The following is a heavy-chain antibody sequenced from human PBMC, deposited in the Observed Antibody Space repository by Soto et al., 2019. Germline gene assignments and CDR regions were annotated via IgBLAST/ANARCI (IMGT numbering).Heavy chain of an antibody. Sequence: GGSLRLSCAASGFTVSNYHMNWVRRAPGKGLEWVSVIYTAGSADFADSVKGRFSISRDDSKNTLYLQMSSLRAEDTAVYYCASYGSGSYPRFDPWGQGTLVTVPQ. CDR2: IYTAGSA. J-gene: IGHJ5*02. V-gene: IGHV3-66*01. CDR3: ASYGSGSYPRFDP. D-gene: IGHD3-10*01. CDR1: GFTVSNYH.